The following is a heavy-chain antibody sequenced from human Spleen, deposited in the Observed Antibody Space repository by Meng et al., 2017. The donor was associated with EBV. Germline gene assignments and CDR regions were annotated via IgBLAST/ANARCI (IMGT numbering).Heavy chain of an antibody. CDR2: IYYTGTT. V-gene: IGHV4-30-4*01. Sequence: RMRGSGPGWGRPSRTLAPTVAVSVDSISSGGYHWDWFRQPPGKGLEWIGNIYYTGTTYYNPSLASRVTISVDTSKNQFSLKLTSVTAADTAVYYCARDSPVSHFDYWGQGTLVTVSS. D-gene: IGHD3-22*01. CDR1: VDSISSGGYH. CDR3: ARDSPVSHFDY. J-gene: IGHJ4*02.